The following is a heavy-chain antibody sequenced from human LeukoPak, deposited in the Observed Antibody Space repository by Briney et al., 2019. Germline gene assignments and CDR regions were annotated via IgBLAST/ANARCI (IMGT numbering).Heavy chain of an antibody. V-gene: IGHV1-69*06. J-gene: IGHJ3*02. Sequence: SVKVSCKASGGTFSSYAISWVRQAPGQGLEWMGGIIPIFGTANYAQKFQGRVTITADKSTSTAYMELRSLRSDDTAVYYCARGSRYCSGGSCYPVRAFDIWGQGTMVTVSS. CDR2: IIPIFGTA. CDR3: ARGSRYCSGGSCYPVRAFDI. D-gene: IGHD2-15*01. CDR1: GGTFSSYA.